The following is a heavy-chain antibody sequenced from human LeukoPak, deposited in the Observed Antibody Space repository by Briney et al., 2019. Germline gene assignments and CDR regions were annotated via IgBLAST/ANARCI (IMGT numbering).Heavy chain of an antibody. CDR1: GGSISSYY. V-gene: IGHV4-59*01. Sequence: PSETLSLTCTVSGGSISSYYWSWIRQPPGKGLEWIGYIYYSGSTNYNPSLKSRVTISVDTSKNQFSLKLSSVTAADTAVYYCARDRVTILGDAFDIWGQGTMVTVSS. D-gene: IGHD3-3*01. J-gene: IGHJ3*02. CDR2: IYYSGST. CDR3: ARDRVTILGDAFDI.